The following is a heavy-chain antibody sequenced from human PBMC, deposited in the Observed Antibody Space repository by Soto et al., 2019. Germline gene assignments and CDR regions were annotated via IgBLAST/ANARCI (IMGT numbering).Heavy chain of an antibody. Sequence: ETLSLTCSVSGGSISSSSHYWGWIRQSPGKGLDWIGSIYYRGSAYYNPSLKSRVTISVDTSKNQFSLKLRSVTAADTSVYYCARHPGIAAHFDFWGQGTLVTDSS. CDR3: ARHPGIAAHFDF. D-gene: IGHD6-6*01. CDR2: IYYRGSA. V-gene: IGHV4-39*01. CDR1: GGSISSSSHY. J-gene: IGHJ4*02.